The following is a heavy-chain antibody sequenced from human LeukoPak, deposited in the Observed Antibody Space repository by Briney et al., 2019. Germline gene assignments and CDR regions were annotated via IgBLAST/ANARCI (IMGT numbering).Heavy chain of an antibody. CDR2: ISWDGGST. CDR3: AKDRGGVDY. D-gene: IGHD3-16*01. J-gene: IGHJ4*02. CDR1: GFTFDDYS. Sequence: PWGSLRLSCAASGFTFDDYSMHWVRQGPGKGLEWVSVISWDGGSTSYADSVKGRFTISRDNSKNSLYLQMNSLRSEDSALYYCAKDRGGVDYWGQGTLVTVSS. V-gene: IGHV3-43*01.